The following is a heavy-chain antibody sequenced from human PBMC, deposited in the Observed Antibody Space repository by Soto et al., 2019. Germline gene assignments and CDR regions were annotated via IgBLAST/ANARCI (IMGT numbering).Heavy chain of an antibody. CDR1: GYTFTSYG. CDR2: ISAYNGNT. CDR3: AGTLYGDNVDY. Sequence: ASVKVSCKASGYTFTSYGVSWVRQAPGQGLEWMGWISAYNGNTKYAQKLQGRVTMTTDTSTNTAYMDLRSLRSDDTAVYYCAGTLYGDNVDYWGQGTLVTVSS. V-gene: IGHV1-18*01. D-gene: IGHD4-17*01. J-gene: IGHJ4*02.